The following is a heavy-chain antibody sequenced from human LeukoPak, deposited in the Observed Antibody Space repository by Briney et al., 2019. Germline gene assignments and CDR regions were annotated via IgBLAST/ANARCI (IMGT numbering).Heavy chain of an antibody. V-gene: IGHV4-61*02. Sequence: PPQTLSLTCTVSGGSLSSGSYYWSWIRQPGGKGLEWIGRIYTSGSTNYNSPLKSRVPISVDTSKNQFSLKLSSVTAADTAVYYCARATSEGYYGSGSYFYYYYYMDVWGKGTTVTVSS. CDR2: IYTSGST. D-gene: IGHD3-10*01. CDR3: ARATSEGYYGSGSYFYYYYYMDV. CDR1: GGSLSSGSYY. J-gene: IGHJ6*03.